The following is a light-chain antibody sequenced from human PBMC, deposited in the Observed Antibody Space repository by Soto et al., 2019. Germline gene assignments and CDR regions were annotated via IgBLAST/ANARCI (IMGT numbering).Light chain of an antibody. CDR3: QQSSNIPYT. CDR2: AAS. V-gene: IGKV1-39*01. Sequence: DIQMTQSPSSLSASVGDRVTITCRASQTISSYLNWYQQNPGKAPKLLIYAASSLQSGVASRFSGSGSGTDFTLTISSLQPEDVATYYCQQSSNIPYTFGQGTKLEIK. J-gene: IGKJ2*01. CDR1: QTISSY.